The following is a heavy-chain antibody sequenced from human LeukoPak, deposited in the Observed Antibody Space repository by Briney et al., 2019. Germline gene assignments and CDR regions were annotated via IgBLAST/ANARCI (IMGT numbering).Heavy chain of an antibody. CDR3: TTEVAEFWSGYQPWGGGAYYFDY. Sequence: GGSLRLSCAASGFTFSNAWMSWVRQAPGKGLEWVGRIKSKTDGGTTDYAAPVKGRFTISRDDSKNTLYLQMNSQKTEDTAVYYCTTEVAEFWSGYQPWGGGAYYFDYWGQGTLVTVSS. CDR2: IKSKTDGGTT. CDR1: GFTFSNAW. V-gene: IGHV3-15*01. D-gene: IGHD3-3*01. J-gene: IGHJ4*02.